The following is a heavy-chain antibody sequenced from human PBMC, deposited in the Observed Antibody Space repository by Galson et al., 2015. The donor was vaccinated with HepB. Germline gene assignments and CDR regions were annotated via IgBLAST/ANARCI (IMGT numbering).Heavy chain of an antibody. CDR2: LRYDGSNK. J-gene: IGHJ6*02. Sequence: SLRLSCAASGFTFSSYGMHWVRQAPGKGPEWVAVLRYDGSNKYYGDSVKGRFTISRDNSKNTLYLQMNSLRAEDTAVYYCARGAEWEPLRGSYYSGMDVWGQGTPVTVSS. V-gene: IGHV3-33*01. CDR3: ARGAEWEPLRGSYYSGMDV. D-gene: IGHD1-26*01. CDR1: GFTFSSYG.